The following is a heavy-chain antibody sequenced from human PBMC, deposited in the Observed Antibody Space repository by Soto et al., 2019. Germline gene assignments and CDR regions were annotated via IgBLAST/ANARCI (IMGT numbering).Heavy chain of an antibody. CDR2: ISSSRSTI. J-gene: IGHJ4*02. D-gene: IGHD2-15*01. CDR3: ARRGSSYGGRVY. V-gene: IGHV3-11*01. Sequence: QVQLVESGGGLVKPGGSLRLSCAASGFTFSDYYMSWIRQAPGKGLEWVSYISSSRSTIYYAASVKGRFTISRDKPKNSLYLPMNCRRAQDTAGYYCARRGSSYGGRVYWGQGTLVTVSS. CDR1: GFTFSDYY.